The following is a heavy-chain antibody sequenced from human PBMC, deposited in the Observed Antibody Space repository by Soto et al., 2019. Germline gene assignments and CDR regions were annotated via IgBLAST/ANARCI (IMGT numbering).Heavy chain of an antibody. J-gene: IGHJ6*02. CDR3: ARQNGSPGDYYYGMDV. CDR2: IYYSGST. D-gene: IGHD1-26*01. V-gene: IGHV4-39*01. CDR1: GGSISSSSYY. Sequence: SETLSLTXTVSGGSISSSSYYWGWIRQPPGKGLEWIGSIYYSGSTYYNPSLKSRVTISVDTSKNQFSLKLSSVTAADTAVYYRARQNGSPGDYYYGMDVWGQGTTVTVSS.